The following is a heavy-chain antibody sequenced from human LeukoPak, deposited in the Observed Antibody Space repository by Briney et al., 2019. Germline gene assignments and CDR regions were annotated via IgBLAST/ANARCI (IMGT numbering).Heavy chain of an antibody. CDR1: GGSFSGYY. CDR3: ARGSDTAMVTIYFDY. Sequence: SETLSLTCAVYGGSFSGYYWSWVRQPPGKGREWVGEINHSGSTNYNPSLKSRVTISVDTSKNQFSLKLSSVTAADTAVYYCARGSDTAMVTIYFDYWGQGTLVTVSS. CDR2: INHSGST. D-gene: IGHD5-18*01. V-gene: IGHV4-34*01. J-gene: IGHJ4*02.